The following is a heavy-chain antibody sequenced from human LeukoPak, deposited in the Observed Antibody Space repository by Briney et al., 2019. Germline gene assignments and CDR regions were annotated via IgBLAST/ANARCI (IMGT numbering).Heavy chain of an antibody. D-gene: IGHD6-13*01. V-gene: IGHV5-51*01. CDR2: IYPGDSDT. J-gene: IGHJ6*03. CDR3: ARRAAASTYYYYYYMDV. CDR1: GYSFTSYW. Sequence: GESLKISCKASGYSFTSYWIGWVRQMPGKGLEWMGIIYPGDSDTRYSPSFQGQVTISADKSISTAYLQWSSLKASDTAMYYCARRAAASTYYYYYYMDVWGKGTTVTVSS.